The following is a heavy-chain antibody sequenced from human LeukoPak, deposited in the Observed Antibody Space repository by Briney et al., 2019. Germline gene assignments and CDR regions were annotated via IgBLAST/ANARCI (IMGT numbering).Heavy chain of an antibody. J-gene: IGHJ4*02. CDR3: ARGYLPSMSDYYDSSGYYCYFDY. CDR2: IYYSGST. V-gene: IGHV4-59*12. CDR1: GGSISSYY. Sequence: SETLSLTCTVSGGSISSYYWSWIRQPPGKGLEWIGYIYYSGSTNYNPSLKSRVTISVDTSKNQFSLKLSSVTAADTAVYYCARGYLPSMSDYYDSSGYYCYFDYWGQGTLVTVSS. D-gene: IGHD3-22*01.